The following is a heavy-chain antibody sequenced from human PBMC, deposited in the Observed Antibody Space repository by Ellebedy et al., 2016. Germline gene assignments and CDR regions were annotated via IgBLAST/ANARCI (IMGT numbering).Heavy chain of an antibody. J-gene: IGHJ4*02. Sequence: ASVKVSCQVSGNTLIELSIHWVRQAPGKGLEWMGGFDPEDGERIYAQKFQGRVTMTEDTSTDTAYMELSSLRSEDTAVYYCATPKGLWFGKGYFEYWGQGTLVTVSS. V-gene: IGHV1-24*01. CDR1: GNTLIELS. D-gene: IGHD3-10*01. CDR3: ATPKGLWFGKGYFEY. CDR2: FDPEDGER.